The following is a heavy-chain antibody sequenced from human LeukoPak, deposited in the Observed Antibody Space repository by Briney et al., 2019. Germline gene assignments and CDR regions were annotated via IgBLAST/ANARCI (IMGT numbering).Heavy chain of an antibody. D-gene: IGHD3-9*01. CDR1: GFSFSSYG. Sequence: AGRSLRLSCAASGFSFSSYGMHWVRQAPGKGLEWVAVISYDGSNKYYADSVKGRFTISRDNSKNTLYLQMNSLRAEDTAVYYCARTYDILTGYQGYFDYWGQGTLVTVSS. CDR2: ISYDGSNK. V-gene: IGHV3-30*03. CDR3: ARTYDILTGYQGYFDY. J-gene: IGHJ4*02.